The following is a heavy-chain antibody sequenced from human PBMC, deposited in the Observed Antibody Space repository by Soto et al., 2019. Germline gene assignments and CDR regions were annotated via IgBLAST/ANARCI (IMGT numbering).Heavy chain of an antibody. Sequence: CVSLRFPWSPCRSTLNNRSLNWGPQAPRKKMEWVPCISDSSTKIYFSDSVKGRFTISRDNTKNSVYLQMNNVRAEDTAVYYCAKVDSNFPDVWR. J-gene: IGHJ6*03. CDR2: ISDSSTKI. CDR3: AKVDSNFPDV. CDR1: RSTLNNRS. V-gene: IGHV3-48*01. D-gene: IGHD5-18*01.